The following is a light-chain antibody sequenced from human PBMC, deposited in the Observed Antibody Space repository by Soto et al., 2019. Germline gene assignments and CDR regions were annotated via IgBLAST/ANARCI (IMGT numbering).Light chain of an antibody. J-gene: IGLJ2*01. CDR1: RSNIGNNY. CDR3: GTWDSDLNAVV. V-gene: IGLV1-51*01. Sequence: QSVLTQPPSGSAAPGQKVTISCSGSRSNIGNNYVSWYQQLPRTAPKLLIFDNNQRPSGIPDRFSGSKSGTSATLGITGLQTGDEAGYFCGTWDSDLNAVVFGGGTKLTVL. CDR2: DNN.